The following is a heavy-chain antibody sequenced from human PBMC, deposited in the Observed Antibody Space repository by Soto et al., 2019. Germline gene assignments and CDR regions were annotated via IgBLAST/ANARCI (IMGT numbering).Heavy chain of an antibody. J-gene: IGHJ4*02. CDR3: ARGLRGPDF. CDR2: INNDGSDT. CDR1: GFIFTVLW. D-gene: IGHD5-12*01. V-gene: IGHV3-74*01. Sequence: LRLSFAASGFIFTVLWMHWVRQAPGKGLVWISRINNDGSDTVYADSVKGRFTISRDSAKNTLYLQMNSLRAEDTAVYFCARGLRGPDFWGRGTLVTVSS.